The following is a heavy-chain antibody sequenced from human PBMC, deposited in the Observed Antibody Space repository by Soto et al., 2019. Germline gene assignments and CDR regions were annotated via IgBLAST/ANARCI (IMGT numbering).Heavy chain of an antibody. CDR2: IIPIFDTT. D-gene: IGHD6-13*01. CDR3: ARDEAAAATLGMDV. CDR1: GGTFSTYG. Sequence: QVQLVQSGAEVKKPGYSVKVSCKASGGTFSTYGINWVRQAPGQGLEWMGGIIPIFDTTNYAQKFQGKFTIAADESTSTVYMELSSLRSADTAVYYCARDEAAAATLGMDVWGPGNTVTVSS. J-gene: IGHJ6*02. V-gene: IGHV1-69*01.